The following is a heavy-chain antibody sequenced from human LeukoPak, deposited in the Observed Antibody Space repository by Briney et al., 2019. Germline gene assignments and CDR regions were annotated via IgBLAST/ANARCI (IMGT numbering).Heavy chain of an antibody. J-gene: IGHJ6*03. CDR3: AKPLRGNSYYDILTGYSLKNYYYYMDV. CDR1: GFTFSSYA. V-gene: IGHV3-23*01. CDR2: ISGSGGST. Sequence: GXXRLSCAASGFTFSSYAMSWVRQAPGKGLEWVSAISGSGGSTYYADSVKGRFTISRDNSKNTLYLQMNSLRAEDTAVYYCAKPLRGNSYYDILTGYSLKNYYYYMDVWGKGTTVTVSS. D-gene: IGHD3-9*01.